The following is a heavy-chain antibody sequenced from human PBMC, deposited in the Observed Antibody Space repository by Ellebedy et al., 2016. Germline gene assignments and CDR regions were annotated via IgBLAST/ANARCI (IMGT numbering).Heavy chain of an antibody. D-gene: IGHD5/OR15-5a*01. CDR1: DDSITTYY. CDR3: AGLERDDYLYDDAFDV. CDR2: IYYTGIT. J-gene: IGHJ3*01. Sequence: SETLSLTCTVSDDSITTYYWSWIRQPPGKGLDYIGYIYYTGITNYNPSLMGRVTMSADTPKNQFSLKLTSVTAADTAIYYCAGLERDDYLYDDAFDVWGQGTMAVVTS. V-gene: IGHV4-59*08.